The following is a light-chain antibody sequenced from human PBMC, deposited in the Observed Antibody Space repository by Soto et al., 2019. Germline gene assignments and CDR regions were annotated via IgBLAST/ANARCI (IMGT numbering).Light chain of an antibody. V-gene: IGKV1-5*03. CDR3: QHYNSYSGA. Sequence: DIQMTQSPSTLSGSVGDRVTITCRASQTISSWLAWYQQKPGKAPKLLIYKASTLKSGVPSRFSGSGSGTDFTLTISSLQPDEFATYYCQHYNSYSGAFGQGTKVELK. J-gene: IGKJ1*01. CDR1: QTISSW. CDR2: KAS.